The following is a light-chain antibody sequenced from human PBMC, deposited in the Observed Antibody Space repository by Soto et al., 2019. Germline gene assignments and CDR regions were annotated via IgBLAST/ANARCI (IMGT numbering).Light chain of an antibody. CDR3: QQYNSYSPYT. V-gene: IGKV1-5*03. J-gene: IGKJ2*01. Sequence: DIQMTQSPSTLSASVGDRVTITCRASQSISSWLAWYQQKPGKAPKLLIYKASSLESGVPSRFSGSESGTEFTLTISILQPDDFATYYCQQYNSYSPYTFGQRTKLEIK. CDR2: KAS. CDR1: QSISSW.